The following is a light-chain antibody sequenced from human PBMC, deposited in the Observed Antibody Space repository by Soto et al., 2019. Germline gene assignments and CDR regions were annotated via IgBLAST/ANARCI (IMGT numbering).Light chain of an antibody. V-gene: IGLV1-44*01. CDR3: AAWDDSLIVV. CDR2: SNN. J-gene: IGLJ2*01. Sequence: QSVLTQPHSASGTPGQRVTISCSGSSSNIGSNTVHWYQQLPGTAPKLLIYSNNQRPSGVPDRFSGSKSGTSASLAISGLQSEDEADYYCAAWDDSLIVVFGGGTKLTVL. CDR1: SSNIGSNT.